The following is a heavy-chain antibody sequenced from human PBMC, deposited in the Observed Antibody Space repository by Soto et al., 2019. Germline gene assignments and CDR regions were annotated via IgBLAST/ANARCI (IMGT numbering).Heavy chain of an antibody. CDR2: ISWNSGSI. D-gene: IGHD2-2*01. CDR1: GFTFDDYA. V-gene: IGHV3-9*01. J-gene: IGHJ4*02. CDR3: AKDLNGVPAAMFDY. Sequence: GGSLRLSCAASGFTFDDYAMHWVRQAPGKGLEWVSGISWNSGSIGYADSVKGRFTISRDNAKNSLYLQMDSLRAEDTALYYCAKDLNGVPAAMFDYWGQGTLVTVSS.